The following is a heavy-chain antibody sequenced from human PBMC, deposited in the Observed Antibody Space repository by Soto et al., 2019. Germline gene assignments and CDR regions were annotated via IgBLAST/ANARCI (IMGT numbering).Heavy chain of an antibody. CDR2: IDWDDDK. J-gene: IGHJ5*02. D-gene: IGHD3-22*01. V-gene: IGHV2-70*01. CDR3: ARIPPNYDSSGPGWFDP. Sequence: GSGPTLVNPTQTLTLTCTFSGFSLSTSGMCVSWIRQPPGKALEWLALIDWDDDKYYSTSLKTRLTISKDTSKNQVVLTMTNMDPVDTATYYCARIPPNYDSSGPGWFDPWGQGTLVTVSS. CDR1: GFSLSTSGMC.